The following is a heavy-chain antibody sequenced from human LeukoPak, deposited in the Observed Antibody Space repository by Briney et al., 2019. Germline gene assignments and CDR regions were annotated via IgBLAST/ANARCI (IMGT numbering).Heavy chain of an antibody. D-gene: IGHD1-26*01. CDR1: GGSISSSSSY. V-gene: IGHV4-39*01. CDR2: IYYGGRT. Sequence: SETLSLTCTVSGGSISSSSSYWGWIRQPPGRGLDWIGNIYYGGRTYSSPSLKSRATMSVDTSKNQFSLNLSSVTAADAAVYYCARYSGSSLFLDYWGQGTLVTVSS. J-gene: IGHJ4*02. CDR3: ARYSGSSLFLDY.